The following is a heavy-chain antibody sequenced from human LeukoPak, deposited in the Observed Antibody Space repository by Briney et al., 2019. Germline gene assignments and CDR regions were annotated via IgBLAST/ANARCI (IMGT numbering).Heavy chain of an antibody. V-gene: IGHV1-69*04. CDR3: SPCGHAYDWFGP. Sequence: ASVKVSCKAFGATLNIGHAFIWARQAPGQGLQWMGRIVPFLGEVNYAQNFQGRVSFTADKSTATMYMEMKSLSLDDTAIYYCSPCGHAYDWFGPWGQGTLVTLSS. CDR1: GATLNIGHA. CDR2: IVPFLGEV. J-gene: IGHJ5*02. D-gene: IGHD5-12*01.